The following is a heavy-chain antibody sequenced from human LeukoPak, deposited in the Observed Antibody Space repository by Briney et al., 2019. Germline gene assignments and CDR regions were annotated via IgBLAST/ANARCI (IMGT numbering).Heavy chain of an antibody. CDR3: VREARGYHYTYFDY. CDR1: GLTLCGHD. V-gene: IGHV3-13*01. J-gene: IGHJ4*02. CDR2: VSAGHHA. Sequence: GGSLRLSCTASGLTLCGHDMHWVRHTTRDGLEWVAAVSAGHHAFYAGSVRGRFTVSREDAKNSFFLQMNSLRAGDTAIYYCVREARGYHYTYFDYWGQGSLVTVAS. D-gene: IGHD5-18*01.